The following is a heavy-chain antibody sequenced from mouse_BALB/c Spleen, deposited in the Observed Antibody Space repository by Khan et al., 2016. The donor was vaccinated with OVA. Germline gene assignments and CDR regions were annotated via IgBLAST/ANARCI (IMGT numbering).Heavy chain of an antibody. Sequence: VQLQESGPGLVAPSQSLSITCTISGFSLTNYGVHWVRQTPGKGLEWLVVIWSDGSTTYNSALKSRLSISKDNSKSQVFLKINSLQTDDTAMYFCARQPYYHYNIMDYWGQGTSVTVSS. CDR3: ARQPYYHYNIMDY. CDR1: GFSLTNYG. CDR2: IWSDGST. D-gene: IGHD2-10*01. V-gene: IGHV2-6-1*01. J-gene: IGHJ4*01.